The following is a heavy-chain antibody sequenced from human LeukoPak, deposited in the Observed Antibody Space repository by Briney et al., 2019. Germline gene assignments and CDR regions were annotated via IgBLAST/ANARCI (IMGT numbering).Heavy chain of an antibody. V-gene: IGHV5-51*01. J-gene: IGHJ4*02. D-gene: IGHD3-16*01. CDR1: GFEISSYW. CDR3: ARPMGVSTEYPFGSEF. Sequence: GESLKISCKGSGFEISSYWIAWVRQMPGKGLEWMGIVYGGDSETRYSPSFQGQVTMSVDKSINTAYLQWSSLKASDTAIYYCARPMGVSTEYPFGSEFWGQGPLVTVPS. CDR2: VYGGDSET.